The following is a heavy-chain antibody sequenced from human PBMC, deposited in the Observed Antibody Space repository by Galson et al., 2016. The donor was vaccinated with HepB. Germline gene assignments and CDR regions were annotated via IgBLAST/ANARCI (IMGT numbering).Heavy chain of an antibody. V-gene: IGHV4-4*02. CDR1: GGSISSTTNW. Sequence: SETLSLTCTVSGGSISSTTNWWSWVRQSPGQGLEWIGEIYHSGDTNYNPSLKGRATISVDTSRNQFSLSLSSVTAADTAVYYCARDCTGGTCKFAGYDAFDIWGQGTTVTISS. CDR2: IYHSGDT. J-gene: IGHJ3*02. CDR3: ARDCTGGTCKFAGYDAFDI. D-gene: IGHD2-8*02.